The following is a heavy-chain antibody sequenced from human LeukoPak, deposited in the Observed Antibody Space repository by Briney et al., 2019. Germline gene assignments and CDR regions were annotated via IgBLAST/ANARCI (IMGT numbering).Heavy chain of an antibody. CDR3: ARGPEH. V-gene: IGHV4-34*01. J-gene: IGHJ1*01. CDR2: INHSGST. Sequence: SETLSLTCAVYGGSFSGYYWSWIRQPPGKGLEWIGEINHSGSTNYNPSLKSRVTISVDTSKNQFSLKLSSATAADTAVYYCARGPEHWGQGTLVTVSS. CDR1: GGSFSGYY.